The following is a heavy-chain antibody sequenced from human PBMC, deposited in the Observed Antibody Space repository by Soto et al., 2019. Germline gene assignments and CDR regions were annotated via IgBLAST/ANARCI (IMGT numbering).Heavy chain of an antibody. D-gene: IGHD5-12*01. CDR2: INPSGGST. J-gene: IGHJ4*02. V-gene: IGHV1-46*01. CDR1: GYTFTSYY. Sequence: QVQLVQSGAEVKKPGASVKVSCKASGYTFTSYYMHWVRQAPGQGLEWMGIINPSGGSTSYAQKFQGRVTMTRDTSTSTVYMELSSLRSEDTAVYYCARDLSFGVEMATIFDYWGQGTLVTVSS. CDR3: ARDLSFGVEMATIFDY.